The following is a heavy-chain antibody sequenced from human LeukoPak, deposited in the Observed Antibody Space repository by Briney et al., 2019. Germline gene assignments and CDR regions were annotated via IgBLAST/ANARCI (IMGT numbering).Heavy chain of an antibody. CDR1: GFTFSSYA. CDR3: AKDRGNWNYYYYYYMDV. J-gene: IGHJ6*03. Sequence: GGSLRLSCAATGFTFSSYAVSWVRQAPGKGLEWVSSLSGSGAGTYYADSVKGRLTISRDNSKNTLYLQMNSLRAEDTAVYYCAKDRGNWNYYYYYYMDVWGKGTTVTVSS. D-gene: IGHD1-20*01. V-gene: IGHV3-23*01. CDR2: LSGSGAGT.